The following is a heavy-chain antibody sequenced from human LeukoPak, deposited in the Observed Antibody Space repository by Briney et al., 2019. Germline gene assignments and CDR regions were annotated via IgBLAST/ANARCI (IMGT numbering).Heavy chain of an antibody. J-gene: IGHJ4*02. CDR1: GFTFSSYE. V-gene: IGHV3-30*18. CDR3: VKDLFLFGRGYDFAGIFDY. D-gene: IGHD5-12*01. Sequence: PGGSLRLSCAASGFTFSSYEMNWVRQAPGKGLEWVAVISSEGSNKYYADSVKGRFTISRDNSKNTLSLQMSTLRAEDTATYYCVKDLFLFGRGYDFAGIFDYWGQGTLVTVSS. CDR2: ISSEGSNK.